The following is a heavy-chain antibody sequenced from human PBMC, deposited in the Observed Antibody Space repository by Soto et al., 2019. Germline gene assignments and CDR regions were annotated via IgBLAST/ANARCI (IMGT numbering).Heavy chain of an antibody. CDR3: ARLWFGELLTPYFDY. CDR1: GFTFRSYG. Sequence: QVQLVESGGGVVQPGRSLRLSCAASGFTFRSYGMHWVRQAPGKGLEWVAVISYDGRNKYYRDSVKGRFTISRDNSKNTLHLQMNSLRAADTTVYFYARLWFGELLTPYFDYWGQGTLVTVSS. D-gene: IGHD3-10*01. J-gene: IGHJ4*02. CDR2: ISYDGRNK. V-gene: IGHV3-30*03.